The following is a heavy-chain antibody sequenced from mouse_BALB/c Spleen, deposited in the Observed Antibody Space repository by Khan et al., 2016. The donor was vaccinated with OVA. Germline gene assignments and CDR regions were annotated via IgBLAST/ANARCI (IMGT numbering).Heavy chain of an antibody. CDR2: INTYTGEP. V-gene: IGHV9-3-1*01. CDR3: ARMKPFWYFER. J-gene: IGHJ1*01. CDR1: GYTFTNYG. Sequence: QIQLVQSGPELKKPGETVKISCKASGYTFTNYGMNWVKQAPGKGLKWMGWINTYTGEPTYADDFKGRFAFSLETSASTAYLQINNLKNEDTAKXFCARMKPFWYFERWGAVTAVTVSS.